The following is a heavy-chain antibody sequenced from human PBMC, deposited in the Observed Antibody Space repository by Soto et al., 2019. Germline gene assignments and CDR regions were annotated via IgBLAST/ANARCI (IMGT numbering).Heavy chain of an antibody. CDR1: GFTCSTYW. D-gene: IGHD4-4*01. CDR3: ARVSASVIQGYYYYYMDV. V-gene: IGHV3-7*01. J-gene: IGHJ6*03. Sequence: GSLRLSCAASGFTCSTYWITWVRQAPGKGLEWVANIKQDGSEKYYVDPVKGRFTISRDNAKNSLYLQMNSLRAEDTAVYYCARVSASVIQGYYYYYMDVWGKGTTVTVSS. CDR2: IKQDGSEK.